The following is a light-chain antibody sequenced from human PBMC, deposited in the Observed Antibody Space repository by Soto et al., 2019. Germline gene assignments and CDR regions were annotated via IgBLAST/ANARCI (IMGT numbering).Light chain of an antibody. Sequence: EVVMTQSPATLSVSPGERATLSCRASQSVSSNLAWYQQKPGQAPRLLIYGAYTRATGIPDRFSGSGSGTDFTLTISRLEPEDFAVYYCQQYGGSPRTFGQGTKVDIK. CDR3: QQYGGSPRT. CDR2: GAY. CDR1: QSVSSN. J-gene: IGKJ1*01. V-gene: IGKV3-20*01.